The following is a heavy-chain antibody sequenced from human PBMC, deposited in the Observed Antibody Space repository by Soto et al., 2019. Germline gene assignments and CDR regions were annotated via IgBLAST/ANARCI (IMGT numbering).Heavy chain of an antibody. CDR1: GLTLNNYD. J-gene: IGHJ3*02. Sequence: HPGGSLRLSCAASGLTLNNYDMTGVRQAPGKGLDWVTTISGSGGSTYYADSVKGRFTISRDNSKNTVYLQMNSLRAEDTAVYYCAKDAVSYGDSNVLDIWGKGTMVTVSS. V-gene: IGHV3-23*01. D-gene: IGHD4-17*01. CDR3: AKDAVSYGDSNVLDI. CDR2: ISGSGGST.